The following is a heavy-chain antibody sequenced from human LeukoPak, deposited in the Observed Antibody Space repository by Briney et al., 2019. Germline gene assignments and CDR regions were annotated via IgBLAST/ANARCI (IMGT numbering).Heavy chain of an antibody. CDR3: ARGANCYDSSGRYGMDV. D-gene: IGHD3-22*01. J-gene: IGHJ6*02. CDR1: GGSISSYY. Sequence: PSETLSLTCTVSGGSISSYYWSWIRQPPGKGLEWIGYIYYSGSTNYNPSLKSRVTISVDTSKNQFSLKLSSVTAADTAVYYCARGANCYDSSGRYGMDVWGQETTVTVCS. CDR2: IYYSGST. V-gene: IGHV4-59*01.